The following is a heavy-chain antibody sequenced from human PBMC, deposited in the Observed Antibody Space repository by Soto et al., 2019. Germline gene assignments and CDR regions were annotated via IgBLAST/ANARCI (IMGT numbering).Heavy chain of an antibody. CDR2: IWYDGSNK. J-gene: IGHJ4*02. CDR1: GFTFSSYG. V-gene: IGHV3-33*01. CDR3: ARVSLAPHSSGYYFDY. Sequence: QVQLVESGGGVVQPGRSLRLSCAASGFTFSSYGMHWVRQAPGKGLEWVAVIWYDGSNKYYADSVKGRFTISRDNSKNTLYLQMNSLRAEDTAVYYCARVSLAPHSSGYYFDYWGQGTLVTVSS. D-gene: IGHD6-19*01.